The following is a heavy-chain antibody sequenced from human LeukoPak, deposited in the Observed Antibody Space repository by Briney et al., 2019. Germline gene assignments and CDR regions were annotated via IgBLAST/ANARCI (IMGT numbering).Heavy chain of an antibody. J-gene: IGHJ4*02. CDR1: GDSVSSNSGA. CDR2: TYYRSKWYN. V-gene: IGHV6-1*01. CDR3: VGGPGSLLH. Sequence: LSLTCAISGDSVSSNSGAWNWIRQSPSRGLEWLGRTYYRSKWYNGYAVSVKSRITINPDTSKNQFSLHLNSVTPEDTAVYYCVGGPGSLLHWGQGILVTVSS.